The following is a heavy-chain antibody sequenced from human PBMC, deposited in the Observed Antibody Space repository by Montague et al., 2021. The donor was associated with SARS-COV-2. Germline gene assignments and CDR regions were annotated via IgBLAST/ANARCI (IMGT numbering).Heavy chain of an antibody. V-gene: IGHV3-7*01. Sequence: SLRLSCAVSGFTFSSYWMTWVRQAPGKGLEWVANIKQDGSEKYYVDSVKGRFTISRDNAKNSLYLQMNSLRAEDTAVYYCARDGRFGELDYWGQGTLVTVST. J-gene: IGHJ4*02. CDR2: IKQDGSEK. CDR1: GFTFSSYW. D-gene: IGHD3-10*01. CDR3: ARDGRFGELDY.